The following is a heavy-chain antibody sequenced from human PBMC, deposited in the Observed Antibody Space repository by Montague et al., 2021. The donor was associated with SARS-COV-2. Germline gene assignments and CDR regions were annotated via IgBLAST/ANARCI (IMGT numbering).Heavy chain of an antibody. D-gene: IGHD5-12*01. V-gene: IGHV4-39*01. Sequence: SETLSLTCTVSGGSIISTTSNWGWIRQPPGKGLEWIGSIYYTANTYYTPSLETRVTISVDTSKNQFSLGLRSVTAADTAVYYCARDRLRYGWFDPWGQGTLVTVSS. J-gene: IGHJ5*02. CDR3: ARDRLRYGWFDP. CDR2: IYYTANT. CDR1: GGSIISTTSN.